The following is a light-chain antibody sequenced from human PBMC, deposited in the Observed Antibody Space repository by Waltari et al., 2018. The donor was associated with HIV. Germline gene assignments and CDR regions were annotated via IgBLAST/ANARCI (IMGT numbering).Light chain of an antibody. J-gene: IGLJ2*01. CDR2: RNN. CDR1: SSNIEINY. Sequence: QSVLDQPPSASGTPGQRVTISCSGSSSNIEINYVYWYQQLPGTAPKLLIYRNNERPSGVPDRISGSKSGTSASLAISGLRSEDEADYYCASWDDGLSGVLFGGGTKLTVL. CDR3: ASWDDGLSGVL. V-gene: IGLV1-47*01.